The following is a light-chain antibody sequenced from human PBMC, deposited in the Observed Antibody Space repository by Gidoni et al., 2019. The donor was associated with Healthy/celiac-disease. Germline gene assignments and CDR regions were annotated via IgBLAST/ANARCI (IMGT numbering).Light chain of an antibody. CDR3: QSYDSSLRDVV. CDR1: SSNSGAGYD. Sequence: QSVLTQPPSVSGAPGQRGTIACTGSSSNSGAGYDVHWYQQLPGTAPKLLIYGNSNRPSGVPDRFSGSKSGTSASLAITGLQAEDEADYYCQSYDSSLRDVVFGGGTKLTVL. V-gene: IGLV1-40*01. CDR2: GNS. J-gene: IGLJ2*01.